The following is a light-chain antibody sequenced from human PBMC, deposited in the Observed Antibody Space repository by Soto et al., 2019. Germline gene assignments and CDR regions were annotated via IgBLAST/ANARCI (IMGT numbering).Light chain of an antibody. CDR2: DVS. CDR3: SSYTSTSTPCV. Sequence: QSALSQPASVSGSPGQSITISCTGASSDVGGFNYVSWYQQHPGKAPQLMIYDVSNRPSGVSNRFSGSKSGNTASLTISVLQAEDEADYYCSSYTSTSTPCVFGTGTQVTVL. CDR1: SSDVGGFNY. J-gene: IGLJ1*01. V-gene: IGLV2-14*01.